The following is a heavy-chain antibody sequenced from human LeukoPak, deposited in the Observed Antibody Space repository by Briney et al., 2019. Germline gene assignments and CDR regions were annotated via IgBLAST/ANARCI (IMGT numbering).Heavy chain of an antibody. D-gene: IGHD3-10*01. Sequence: GGSLRLSCAASGFTFSSYSMNWVRQAPGKGLEWVSAISGSGGSTYYADSVKGRFTISRDNSKNTLYLQMNSLRAEDTAVYYCAKDAKGGSGSYSFDYWGQGTLVTVSS. V-gene: IGHV3-23*01. CDR1: GFTFSSYS. CDR3: AKDAKGGSGSYSFDY. CDR2: ISGSGGST. J-gene: IGHJ4*02.